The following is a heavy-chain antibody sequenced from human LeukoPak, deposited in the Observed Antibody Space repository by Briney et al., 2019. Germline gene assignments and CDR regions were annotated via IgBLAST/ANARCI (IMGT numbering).Heavy chain of an antibody. D-gene: IGHD6-19*01. Sequence: GGSLRLSCAASGFTFGSYAMYRVRQAPGKGLEWVSGISGSGGSTFYADSVKGRFTISRDNSENTVYLQMNSLRADDTAVYYCAKTTAGYSSGRYPGWPVDYWGQGTLVTVSS. CDR1: GFTFGSYA. V-gene: IGHV3-23*01. CDR2: ISGSGGST. J-gene: IGHJ4*02. CDR3: AKTTAGYSSGRYPGWPVDY.